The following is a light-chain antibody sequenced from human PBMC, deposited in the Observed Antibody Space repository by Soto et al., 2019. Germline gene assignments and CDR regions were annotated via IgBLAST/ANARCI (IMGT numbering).Light chain of an antibody. CDR1: SSDVGGYNY. V-gene: IGLV2-11*01. Sequence: QSLLTQPRSVSGSPEQSVSISCTGTSSDVGGYNYVSWYQQHPGKAPNLLIYDVDKRPSGVPDRFSGSKSGNTASLTISGLQAEDEANYYCCSYAGSYTYVFGTGTKGTVL. CDR3: CSYAGSYTYV. CDR2: DVD. J-gene: IGLJ1*01.